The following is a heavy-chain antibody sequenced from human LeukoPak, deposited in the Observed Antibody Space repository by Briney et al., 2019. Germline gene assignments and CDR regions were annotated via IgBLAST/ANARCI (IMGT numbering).Heavy chain of an antibody. J-gene: IGHJ4*02. CDR3: AKRPSDYGDYVSYFDY. Sequence: PGGSLRLSCAASGFSFISYGMDWVRQAPGKGLEWVGVISDDGRSKDYADSVKGRFTISRDNSKDTLYLQMNRLRDEDTAVYYCAKRPSDYGDYVSYFDYWGQGTLVTVSS. V-gene: IGHV3-30*18. CDR2: ISDDGRSK. CDR1: GFSFISYG. D-gene: IGHD4-17*01.